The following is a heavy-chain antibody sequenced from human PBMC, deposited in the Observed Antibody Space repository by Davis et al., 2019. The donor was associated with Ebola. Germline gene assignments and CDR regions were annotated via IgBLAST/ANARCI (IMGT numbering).Heavy chain of an antibody. Sequence: GSLRLFCVVSGGYFSTNYWTWVRQSPGKGLEWLGEISHTGSAKYNPSLESRATISVDTSKKQFSLRLSSVTAADTAVYYCARDHPYGDYSYYYYYGMDVWGKGTTVTVSS. J-gene: IGHJ6*04. CDR1: GGYFSTNY. CDR3: ARDHPYGDYSYYYYYGMDV. D-gene: IGHD4-17*01. V-gene: IGHV4-34*01. CDR2: ISHTGSA.